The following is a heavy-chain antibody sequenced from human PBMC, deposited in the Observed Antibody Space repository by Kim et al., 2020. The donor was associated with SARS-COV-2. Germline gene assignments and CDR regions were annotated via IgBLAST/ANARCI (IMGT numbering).Heavy chain of an antibody. V-gene: IGHV3-30*04. D-gene: IGHD2-15*01. CDR2: ISYDGRNK. CDR1: GFTFSSYA. Sequence: GGSLRISCAASGFTFSSYARHWVRQDPGKGLEGVAGISYDGRNKYYVDSVKGRFTISRDKSKNTLYLQMNSLRAEDTAVYYCARDPGSDGYCSGGSCYSYCGYWCQGTLVTVSS. J-gene: IGHJ4*02. CDR3: ARDPGSDGYCSGGSCYSYCGY.